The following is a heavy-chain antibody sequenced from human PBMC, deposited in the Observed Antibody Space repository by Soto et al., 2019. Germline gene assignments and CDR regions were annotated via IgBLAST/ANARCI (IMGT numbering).Heavy chain of an antibody. D-gene: IGHD2-2*01. V-gene: IGHV3-23*01. Sequence: GGSLRLSCAASGFTFSSYAMSWVRQAPGKGLEWVSAISGSGGSTYYADSVKGRFTISRDNSKNTLYLQMNSLRAEDTAVYYCAKESKSRGLGYYYYMDVWGKGTTVTVSS. CDR3: AKESKSRGLGYYYYMDV. CDR2: ISGSGGST. CDR1: GFTFSSYA. J-gene: IGHJ6*03.